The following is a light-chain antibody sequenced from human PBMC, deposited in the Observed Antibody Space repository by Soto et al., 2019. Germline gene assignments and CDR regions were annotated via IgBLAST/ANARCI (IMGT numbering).Light chain of an antibody. CDR2: WAS. CDR3: QQYYSTPPMYT. CDR1: QSVLYSSNNKNY. Sequence: DIVMTQSPDSLAVSLGERATINCKSSQSVLYSSNNKNYLAWYQQKPGQPPKLLIYWASTRESGVPDRFSGSGSGTDFTLTIISLQAEDVAVYDCQQYYSTPPMYTFGHGTKLEIK. V-gene: IGKV4-1*01. J-gene: IGKJ2*01.